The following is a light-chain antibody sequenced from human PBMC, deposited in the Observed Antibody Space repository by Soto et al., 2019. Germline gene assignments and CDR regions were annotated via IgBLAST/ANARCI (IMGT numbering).Light chain of an antibody. Sequence: QSVLTQPASVSGSPGQSITISCTGTSSDVGGYNYVSWYQQHPGKAPKLMIYDVSNRPSGVSNRFSGSKSGNTASLTISGLQAEDEADYYSSSYTTSSSYVFGTATKVTVL. CDR2: DVS. V-gene: IGLV2-14*01. CDR3: SSYTTSSSYV. J-gene: IGLJ1*01. CDR1: SSDVGGYNY.